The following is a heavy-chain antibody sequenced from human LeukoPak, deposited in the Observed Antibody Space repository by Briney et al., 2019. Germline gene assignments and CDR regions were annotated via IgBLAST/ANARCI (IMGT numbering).Heavy chain of an antibody. J-gene: IGHJ4*02. CDR2: ISWNSGSI. CDR1: GFTFDDYA. Sequence: PGGSLRLSCAASGFTFDDYAMHWVRQAPGKGLEWVSGISWNSGSIGYADSVKGRFTISRDNAKNSLYLQMNSLRAEDMALYYCARAVAGTSYYFDYWGQGTLVTVSS. D-gene: IGHD6-19*01. CDR3: ARAVAGTSYYFDY. V-gene: IGHV3-9*03.